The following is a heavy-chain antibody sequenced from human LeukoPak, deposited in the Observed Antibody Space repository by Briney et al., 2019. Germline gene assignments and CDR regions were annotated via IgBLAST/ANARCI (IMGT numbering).Heavy chain of an antibody. D-gene: IGHD3-10*01. CDR3: AKQYGSGSYYSVYGMDV. V-gene: IGHV3-9*01. Sequence: GGSLRLSCAASGFTFDDYAMHWVRQAPGKGLEWVSGISWNSGSIGYADSVKGRFTISRDNAKNSLYLQMDSLRAEDTALYYCAKQYGSGSYYSVYGMDVWGQGTTVTVSS. CDR1: GFTFDDYA. CDR2: ISWNSGSI. J-gene: IGHJ6*02.